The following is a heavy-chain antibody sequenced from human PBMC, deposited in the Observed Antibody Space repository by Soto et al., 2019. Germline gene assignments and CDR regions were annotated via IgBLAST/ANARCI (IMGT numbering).Heavy chain of an antibody. CDR2: ISGSGGST. Sequence: GGSLRLSCAASGFTFSSYAMSWVRQAPGKGLEWVSAISGSGGSTYYADSVKGRFTISRDNSKNTLYLQMNSLRAEDTAVYYCAKDLHMVRGSYYYMDVWGKGTTVTVSS. CDR1: GFTFSSYA. D-gene: IGHD3-10*01. CDR3: AKDLHMVRGSYYYMDV. V-gene: IGHV3-23*01. J-gene: IGHJ6*03.